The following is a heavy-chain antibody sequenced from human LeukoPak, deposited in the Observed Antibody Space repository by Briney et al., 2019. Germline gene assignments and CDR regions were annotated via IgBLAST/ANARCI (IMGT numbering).Heavy chain of an antibody. D-gene: IGHD6-19*01. CDR2: IKQDGSEK. Sequence: PGGSLRLSCAASGFTFSSYWMSWVRQAPGKGLEWVANIKQDGSEKYYVDSVKGRFTISRDNAKNSPYLQMNSLRAEDTAVYYCARDSGGSGWYDAFDIWGQGTMVTVSS. V-gene: IGHV3-7*01. CDR3: ARDSGGSGWYDAFDI. J-gene: IGHJ3*02. CDR1: GFTFSSYW.